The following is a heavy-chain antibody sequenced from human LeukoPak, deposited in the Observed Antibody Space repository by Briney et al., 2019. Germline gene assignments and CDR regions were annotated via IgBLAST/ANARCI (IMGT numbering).Heavy chain of an antibody. Sequence: GGSLRLSCAASGFTFSSYAMSWVRQAPGKGLEWVSAISGSGGSTYYADSVKGRFTISRDNSKNTLYLQMNSLRAEDTAVYYCAKGKGLTIFGVGGFDIWGQGTMVTVSS. CDR2: ISGSGGST. D-gene: IGHD3-3*01. CDR1: GFTFSSYA. CDR3: AKGKGLTIFGVGGFDI. J-gene: IGHJ3*02. V-gene: IGHV3-23*01.